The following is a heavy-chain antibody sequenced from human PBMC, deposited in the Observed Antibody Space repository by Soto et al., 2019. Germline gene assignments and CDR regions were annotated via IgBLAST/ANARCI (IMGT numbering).Heavy chain of an antibody. V-gene: IGHV1-69*06. J-gene: IGHJ4*02. CDR2: IIPIFGTA. CDR3: ARDSGYSSTWYPDY. Sequence: QVQLVQSGAEVKKPGSSVKVSCKASGGTFSSYAISWVRQAPGQGLEWMGGIIPIFGTANYAQKFQGRVTMTRDTSINIAYMEVSRLRSDDTAIYYCARDSGYSSTWYPDYWGQGSLVTVSS. D-gene: IGHD2-2*01. CDR1: GGTFSSYA.